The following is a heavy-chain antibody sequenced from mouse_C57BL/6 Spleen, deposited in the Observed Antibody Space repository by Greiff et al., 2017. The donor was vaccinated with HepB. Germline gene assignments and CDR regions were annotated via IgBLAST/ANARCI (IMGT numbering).Heavy chain of an antibody. D-gene: IGHD1-1*01. CDR3: ARSTTVVATYYYAMDY. CDR2: IHPNSGST. CDR1: GYTFTSYW. J-gene: IGHJ4*01. Sequence: VQLQQPGAELVKPGASVKLSCKASGYTFTSYWMHWVKQRPGQGLEWIGMIHPNSGSTNYNEKFKSKATLTVDKSSSTAYMQLSSLTSEDSAVYYCARSTTVVATYYYAMDYWGQGTSVTVSS. V-gene: IGHV1-64*01.